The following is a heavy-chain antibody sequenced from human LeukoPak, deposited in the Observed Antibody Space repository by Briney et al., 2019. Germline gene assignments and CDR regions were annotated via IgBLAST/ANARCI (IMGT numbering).Heavy chain of an antibody. J-gene: IGHJ6*03. D-gene: IGHD1-26*01. CDR3: ARGGGVGYYYYYMDV. V-gene: IGHV4-59*01. CDR2: IYYSGST. CDR1: GGSIRSYY. Sequence: SETLSLTCTVSGGSIRSYYWSWIRQPPGKGLEWIGYIYYSGSTNYNPSLRSRVTISVDTSKNQFSLKLSSVTAADTAVYYCARGGGVGYYYYYMDVWGKGTTVTIPS.